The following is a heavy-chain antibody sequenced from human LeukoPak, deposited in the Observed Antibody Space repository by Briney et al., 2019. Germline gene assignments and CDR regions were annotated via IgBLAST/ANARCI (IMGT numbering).Heavy chain of an antibody. V-gene: IGHV3-30-3*01. CDR1: GFTFSSYA. CDR2: IPYDGSNK. CDR3: ARPILYCSSTSCYFPLLN. Sequence: PGGSLRLSCAASGFTFSSYAMHWVRQAPGKGLEWVAVIPYDGSNKYYADSVKGRFTISRDNSKNTLYLQMNSLRAEDTAVYYCARPILYCSSTSCYFPLLNWGQGTLVTVSS. J-gene: IGHJ4*02. D-gene: IGHD2-2*01.